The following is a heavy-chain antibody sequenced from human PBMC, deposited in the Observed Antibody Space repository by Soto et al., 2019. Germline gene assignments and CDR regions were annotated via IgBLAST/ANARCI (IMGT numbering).Heavy chain of an antibody. V-gene: IGHV4-34*01. CDR1: GGSFSGYY. CDR2: INPGGST. Sequence: QVQLQQWGAGLLKPSETLSLTCAVYGGSFSGYYWTWIRQPPGTGLEWIGEINPGGSTYYNPSLKSRVTISVDMSKNQFSLKLTSVTAADTAVYYCARDKITGLFDYWGQGTLVTVSS. CDR3: ARDKITGLFDY. D-gene: IGHD2-8*02. J-gene: IGHJ4*02.